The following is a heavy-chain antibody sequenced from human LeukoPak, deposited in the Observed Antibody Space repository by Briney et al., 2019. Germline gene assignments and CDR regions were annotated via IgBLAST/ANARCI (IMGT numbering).Heavy chain of an antibody. J-gene: IGHJ4*02. Sequence: ASVKVSCKASGCTFTSYDINWVRQATGQGLEWMGWMNPNSGNTGYAQKFQGRVTMTRNTSISTAYMELSSLRSEDTAVYYCARGSIVQENYFDYWGQGTLVTVSS. CDR3: ARGSIVQENYFDY. CDR2: MNPNSGNT. D-gene: IGHD2-8*01. CDR1: GCTFTSYD. V-gene: IGHV1-8*01.